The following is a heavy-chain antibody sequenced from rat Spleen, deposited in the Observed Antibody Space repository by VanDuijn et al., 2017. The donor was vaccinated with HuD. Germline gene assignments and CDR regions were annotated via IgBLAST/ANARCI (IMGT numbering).Heavy chain of an antibody. V-gene: IGHV5-43*01. Sequence: EVQLVESGGGLVQPGSSLKVSCVASGFTFSSYVMHWFRQAPENGIEWLAYINTDSSDIYYAETVKGRFTISRDNAKNTVDMQLSSLRSEDTATYYCFNPGIYAMDAWGQGTSVTVSS. CDR1: GFTFSSYV. D-gene: IGHD1-4*01. CDR3: FNPGIYAMDA. J-gene: IGHJ4*01. CDR2: INTDSSDI.